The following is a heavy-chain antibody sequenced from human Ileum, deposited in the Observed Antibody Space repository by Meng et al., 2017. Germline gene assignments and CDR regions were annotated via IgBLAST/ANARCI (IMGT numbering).Heavy chain of an antibody. CDR3: AASLDGNRFDP. D-gene: IGHD1-26*01. CDR2: IFDTGPP. V-gene: IGHV4-30-4*01. CDR1: CCSISSGDYY. J-gene: IGHJ5*02. Sequence: QVQLQESGPGLVKPSHTLSLTCTVSCCSISSGDYYWSWIRQPPGKGLEWIGYIFDTGPPSYSPPLRSRLSISMDTSKNQFSLRLTSVSAADTAVYYCAASLDGNRFDPWGQGTLVTVSS.